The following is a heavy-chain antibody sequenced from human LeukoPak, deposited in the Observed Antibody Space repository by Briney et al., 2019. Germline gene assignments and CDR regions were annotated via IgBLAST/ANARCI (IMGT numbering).Heavy chain of an antibody. D-gene: IGHD6-19*01. CDR1: GFTFSSYW. CDR3: ARGRIAVAGTYIPSNWGPQLYYMDV. V-gene: IGHV3-7*01. Sequence: GGSLRLSCAASGFTFSSYWMSWVRQAPGKGLEWVANIKQDGSEKYYVDSVKGRFTISRDNAKNSLYLQMNSLRAEDTAVYYCARGRIAVAGTYIPSNWGPQLYYMDVWGKGTTVTVSS. CDR2: IKQDGSEK. J-gene: IGHJ6*03.